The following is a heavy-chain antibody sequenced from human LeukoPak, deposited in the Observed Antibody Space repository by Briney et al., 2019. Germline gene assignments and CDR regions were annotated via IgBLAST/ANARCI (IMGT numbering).Heavy chain of an antibody. Sequence: ASVKVSCKASGYTFTGYYMHWVRQAPGQGLEWMGWVNPNSGGTNYAQKFQGRVTMTRDTSISTAYMELSRLRSDDTAVYYCARVLSPNYYDSSGYYLSLDYWGQGTLVTVSS. CDR2: VNPNSGGT. J-gene: IGHJ4*02. D-gene: IGHD3-22*01. CDR1: GYTFTGYY. V-gene: IGHV1-2*02. CDR3: ARVLSPNYYDSSGYYLSLDY.